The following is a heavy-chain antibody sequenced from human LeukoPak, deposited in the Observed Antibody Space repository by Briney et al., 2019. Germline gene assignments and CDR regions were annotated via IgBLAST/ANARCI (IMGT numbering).Heavy chain of an antibody. CDR1: GGSISSSSYY. J-gene: IGHJ4*02. Sequence: KPSETLSLTCTVSGGSISSSSYYWGWIRQPPGKGLEWIGSIYYSGSTYYNPSLKSRVPISVDTSKNQFSLKLSSVTAADTAVYYCARLYSSSWGHYGYFDYWGQGTLVTVSS. CDR3: ARLYSSSWGHYGYFDY. D-gene: IGHD6-13*01. V-gene: IGHV4-39*01. CDR2: IYYSGST.